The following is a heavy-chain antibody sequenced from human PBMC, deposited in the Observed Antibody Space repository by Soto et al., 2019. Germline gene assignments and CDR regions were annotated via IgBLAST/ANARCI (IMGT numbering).Heavy chain of an antibody. V-gene: IGHV1-69*01. D-gene: IGHD2-15*01. Sequence: QVQLVQSGAEVKKPGSSVKVSCKASGGTFSSYAISWVRQAPGQGLEWMGGIIRIFGTANYAQKFQGRVTITADESTSTAYMELSSLRSEDTAVYYCARVVVSYCSGGSCYSHYYYGMDVWGQGTTVTVSS. CDR2: IIRIFGTA. J-gene: IGHJ6*02. CDR3: ARVVVSYCSGGSCYSHYYYGMDV. CDR1: GGTFSSYA.